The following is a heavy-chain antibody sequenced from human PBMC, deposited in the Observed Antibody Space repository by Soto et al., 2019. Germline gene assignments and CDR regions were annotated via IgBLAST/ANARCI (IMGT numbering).Heavy chain of an antibody. V-gene: IGHV5-51*01. J-gene: IGHJ6*02. Sequence: VESLKISCKGSGYSFTSYWIGCVRQMPGKGLEWMGIIYPGDSDTRYSPSFQGQVTISADKSISTAYLQWSSLKASDTAMYYCARGGGAMAAVGPYGMDVWGQGTTVTVSS. CDR3: ARGGGAMAAVGPYGMDV. CDR1: GYSFTSYW. D-gene: IGHD3-16*01. CDR2: IYPGDSDT.